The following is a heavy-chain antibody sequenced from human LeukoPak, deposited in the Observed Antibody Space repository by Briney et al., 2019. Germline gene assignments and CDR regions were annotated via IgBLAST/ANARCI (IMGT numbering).Heavy chain of an antibody. CDR3: AREPGTMVRGNIL. D-gene: IGHD3-10*01. CDR2: INPSGGST. Sequence: ASVRVSCKASGYTFTSYYMHWVRQAPGQGLEWMGIINPSGGSTSYAQKFQGRVTMTRDTSTSTVYMELSSLRSEDTAVYYCAREPGTMVRGNILWGQGTLVTVSS. V-gene: IGHV1-46*01. CDR1: GYTFTSYY. J-gene: IGHJ4*02.